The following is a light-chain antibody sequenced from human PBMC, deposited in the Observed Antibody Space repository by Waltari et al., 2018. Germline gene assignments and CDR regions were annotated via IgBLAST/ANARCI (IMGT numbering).Light chain of an antibody. V-gene: IGKV1-8*01. Sequence: AIRMTQSPSSLSASTGDRVTINCRASQGISSYLAWYQQKPGKAPKLLIYAASTLQSGVPSRFSGSGSGTDFTLTISCLQSEDFATYYCQQYYSYPPVTFGGGTKVEIK. CDR1: QGISSY. CDR2: AAS. J-gene: IGKJ4*01. CDR3: QQYYSYPPVT.